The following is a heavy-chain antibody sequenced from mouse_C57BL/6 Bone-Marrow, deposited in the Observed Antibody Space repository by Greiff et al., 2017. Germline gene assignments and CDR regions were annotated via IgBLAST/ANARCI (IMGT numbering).Heavy chain of an antibody. J-gene: IGHJ4*01. CDR1: GYTFTSYW. CDR3: ARWGLLAFMDY. Sequence: QVQLQQPGTELVKPGASVKLSCKASGYTFTSYWMHWVQQRPGQGLEWIGNINPSNGGTNYNEKFKSKATMTVDKSSSTAYMQLSSLTSEDSAVYYCARWGLLAFMDYWGQGTSVTGSS. V-gene: IGHV1-53*01. CDR2: INPSNGGT. D-gene: IGHD2-3*01.